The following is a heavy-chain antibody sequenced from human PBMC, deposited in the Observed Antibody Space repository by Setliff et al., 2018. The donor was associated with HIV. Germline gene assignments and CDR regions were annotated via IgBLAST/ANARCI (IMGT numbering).Heavy chain of an antibody. CDR3: ARRAGNWGLNWFDP. V-gene: IGHV4-38-2*01. J-gene: IGHJ5*02. Sequence: ASETLSLTCDFSGSSITTTYFWAWIRLPPGKGLEWVGSHYHDGTSFYKPSLKSRVTVSLDTSKNQFSLKLQSVTAADTAVYYCARRAGNWGLNWFDPWGQGTQVTVSS. D-gene: IGHD3-10*01. CDR2: HYHDGTS. CDR1: GSSITTTYF.